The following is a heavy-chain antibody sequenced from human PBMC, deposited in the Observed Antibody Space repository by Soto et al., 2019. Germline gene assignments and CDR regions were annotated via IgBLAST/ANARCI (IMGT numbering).Heavy chain of an antibody. CDR2: INPNSGGT. CDR3: ASGDCSSTTCSPASYYYYGMDL. D-gene: IGHD2-2*01. V-gene: IGHV1-2*02. CDR1: GYTFTGYY. J-gene: IGHJ6*02. Sequence: ASVKVSCKASGYTFTGYYMHWVRQAPGQGLEWMGWINPNSGGTNYAQKFQGRVTMTRDTSISTAYMELSRLRSDDTAVYYSASGDCSSTTCSPASYYYYGMDLCGQGTTLTVSS.